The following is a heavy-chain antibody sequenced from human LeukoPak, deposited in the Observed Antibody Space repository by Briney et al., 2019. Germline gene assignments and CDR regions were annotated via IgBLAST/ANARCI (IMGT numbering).Heavy chain of an antibody. CDR3: ARDSDILNGYYISAY. J-gene: IGHJ4*02. CDR1: VYTFTRFY. Sequence: GASVKVSFKASVYTFTRFYLYWLRQAPGQGLVWMGTINPNGNTRRYAQKFQGRVTMTKDTSTSTIYLELTSLRSEDTAVYYCARDSDILNGYYISAYWGQGTLVTVSS. V-gene: IGHV1-46*01. D-gene: IGHD3-9*01. CDR2: INPNGNTR.